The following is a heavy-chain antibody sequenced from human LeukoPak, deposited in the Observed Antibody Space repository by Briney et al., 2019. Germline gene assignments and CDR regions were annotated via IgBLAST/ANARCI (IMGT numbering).Heavy chain of an antibody. CDR1: GFTFFTYT. Sequence: PGGSLRLSCAASGFTFFTYTMSWVRQTPGRRLEWVSAVSGSGDNTYYADSMKGRFTVSRDNSKNTLYLQMNSLRAEDTAVYYCAKDLVPSSSRGGFDYWGQGTLVTVSS. V-gene: IGHV3-23*01. CDR3: AKDLVPSSSRGGFDY. J-gene: IGHJ4*02. CDR2: VSGSGDNT. D-gene: IGHD6-6*01.